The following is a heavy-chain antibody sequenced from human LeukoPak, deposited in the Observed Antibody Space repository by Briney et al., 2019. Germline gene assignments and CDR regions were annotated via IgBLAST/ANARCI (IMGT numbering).Heavy chain of an antibody. CDR1: GGSISSYY. CDR3: AREEFLEWSEEPRLDIRPAFDI. J-gene: IGHJ3*02. CDR2: IYTSGST. Sequence: SETLSLTCTVSGGSISSYYWSWIRQPAGKGLEWIGRIYTSGSTNYNPSLKSRVTMSVDTSKNQFSLELSSVTAADTAVYYCAREEFLEWSEEPRLDIRPAFDIWGQGTMVTVSS. D-gene: IGHD3-3*01. V-gene: IGHV4-4*07.